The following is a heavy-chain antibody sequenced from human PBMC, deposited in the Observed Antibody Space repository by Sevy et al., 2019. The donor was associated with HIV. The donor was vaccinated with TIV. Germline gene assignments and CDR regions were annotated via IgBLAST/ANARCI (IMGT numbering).Heavy chain of an antibody. CDR1: GFTFSSYG. J-gene: IGHJ6*02. CDR3: AKDLADLTIFGVVTRYYHYGMDV. Sequence: GGSLRLSCAASGFTFSSYGMHWVRQAPGKGLEWVAVISYDGSNKYYADSVKGRFTISRDNSKNTLYLQMNSLRAEDTAVYYCAKDLADLTIFGVVTRYYHYGMDVWGQGTTVTVSS. V-gene: IGHV3-30*18. CDR2: ISYDGSNK. D-gene: IGHD3-3*01.